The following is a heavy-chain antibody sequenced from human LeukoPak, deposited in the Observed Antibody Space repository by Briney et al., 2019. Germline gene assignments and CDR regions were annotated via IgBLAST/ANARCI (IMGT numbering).Heavy chain of an antibody. Sequence: GGSLRLSCAASGFTFSTYAMYWVRQAPGKGLEWVSGISASGGSTYYADSVKGRFTVSRDNPKNTPYLQMNSLRAEDTALYYCAKEVLGGYSYGYGFANWGEGTVVTVSS. D-gene: IGHD5-18*01. CDR3: AKEVLGGYSYGYGFAN. CDR1: GFTFSTYA. CDR2: ISASGGST. J-gene: IGHJ4*02. V-gene: IGHV3-23*01.